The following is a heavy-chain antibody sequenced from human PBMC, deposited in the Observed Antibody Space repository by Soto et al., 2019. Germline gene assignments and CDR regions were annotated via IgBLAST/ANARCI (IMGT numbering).Heavy chain of an antibody. Sequence: QLQLQESGPGLVKPSETLSLTCTVSGGSISSSSYYWGWIRQPPGKGLEWIGSIYYSGSTYYNPSLNTPVTLPVDTSHNQFSLKLSSVTAADTAVYYCASRTWGRDAFDIWGQGTMVTVSS. CDR3: ASRTWGRDAFDI. D-gene: IGHD3-16*01. CDR1: GGSISSSSYY. CDR2: IYYSGST. V-gene: IGHV4-39*01. J-gene: IGHJ3*02.